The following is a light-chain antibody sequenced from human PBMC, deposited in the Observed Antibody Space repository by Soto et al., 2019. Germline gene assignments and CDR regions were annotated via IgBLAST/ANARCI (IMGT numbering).Light chain of an antibody. V-gene: IGKV4-1*01. CDR2: WTS. CDR1: QSVFSGSSNKNY. CDR3: QQYYLTPLT. J-gene: IGKJ4*01. Sequence: DIVMTQSPDSLAVSLGERATINCKSSQSVFSGSSNKNYLAWYQQKPGQPPKLLIYWTSTRESGVPDRFSGSWSGTDFTLTISSLQAEDVAVYYCQQYYLTPLTFGGGTKVEIK.